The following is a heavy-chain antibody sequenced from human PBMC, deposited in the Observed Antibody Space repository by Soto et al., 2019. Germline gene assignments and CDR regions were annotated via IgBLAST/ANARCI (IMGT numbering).Heavy chain of an antibody. CDR1: GFTFSSYS. CDR3: ARDAGGGYSYGPMYYFDY. V-gene: IGHV3-21*01. J-gene: IGHJ4*02. D-gene: IGHD5-18*01. Sequence: GGSLRLSCAASGFTFSSYSMNWVRQAPGKGLEWVSSISSSSSYIYYEDSGKGPFTISRDNAKNSPYLQMNSLRAENTAVYYCARDAGGGYSYGPMYYFDYWGQGTLVTVSS. CDR2: ISSSSSYI.